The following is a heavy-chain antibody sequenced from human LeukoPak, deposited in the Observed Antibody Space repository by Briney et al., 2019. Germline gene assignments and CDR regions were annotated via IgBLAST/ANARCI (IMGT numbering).Heavy chain of an antibody. CDR3: TKDPNGDYGGAFDF. CDR2: ITGSGAGT. D-gene: IGHD4-23*01. CDR1: NFAFSSYA. V-gene: IGHV3-23*01. J-gene: IGHJ3*01. Sequence: GGSLRLSCAASNFAFSSYAMTWVRQAPGKGLEWVSSITGSGAGTSYADSVKGRFTISRDNSKSTLFLQMNSLRAEDTAIYYCTKDPNGDYGGAFDFWGQGTMVTVSS.